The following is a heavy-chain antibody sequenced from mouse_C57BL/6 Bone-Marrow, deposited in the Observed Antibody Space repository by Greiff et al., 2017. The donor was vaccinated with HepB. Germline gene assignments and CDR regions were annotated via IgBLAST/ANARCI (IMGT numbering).Heavy chain of an antibody. J-gene: IGHJ1*03. CDR3: ARGYYGSSPYWYFDV. CDR2: ISSGSSTI. Sequence: DVMLVESGGGLVKPGGSLKLSCAASGFTFSDYGMHWVRQAPEKGLEWVAYISSGSSTIYYADTVKGRFTISRDNAKNTLFLQMTSLRSEDTAMYYCARGYYGSSPYWYFDVWGTGTTVTGSS. V-gene: IGHV5-17*01. D-gene: IGHD1-1*01. CDR1: GFTFSDYG.